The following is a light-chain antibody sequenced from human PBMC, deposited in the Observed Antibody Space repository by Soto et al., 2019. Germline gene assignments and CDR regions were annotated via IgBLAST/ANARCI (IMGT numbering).Light chain of an antibody. CDR1: SSDVGSYNL. Sequence: QSALTHPASVSGSPGQSITISCTGTSSDVGSYNLVSWYQQHPGKAPKLMIYEVSKRPSGVSNRFSGSKSGNTASLTISGLQVEDEADYYCSSYAGSSTYVFGTGTRSPS. CDR2: EVS. J-gene: IGLJ1*01. CDR3: SSYAGSSTYV. V-gene: IGLV2-23*02.